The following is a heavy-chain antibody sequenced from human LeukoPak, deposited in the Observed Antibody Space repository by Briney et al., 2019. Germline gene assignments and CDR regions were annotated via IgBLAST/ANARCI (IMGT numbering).Heavy chain of an antibody. D-gene: IGHD3-10*01. V-gene: IGHV1-18*04. CDR1: GYTFTSYG. Sequence: VSVKVSCKASGYTFTSYGISWVRQAPGQGLEWMGWISAYNGNTNYAQKLQGRVTMTTDTSTSTAYMELRSLRSDDTAVYYCARVNGLLWFGELLNYGMDVWGKGTTVTVSS. J-gene: IGHJ6*04. CDR3: ARVNGLLWFGELLNYGMDV. CDR2: ISAYNGNT.